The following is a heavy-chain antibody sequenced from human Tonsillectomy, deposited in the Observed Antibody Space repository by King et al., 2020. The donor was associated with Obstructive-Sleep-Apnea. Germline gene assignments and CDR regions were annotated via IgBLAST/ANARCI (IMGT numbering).Heavy chain of an antibody. CDR1: GFTFSRYV. CDR3: AKGPNYDFWSGYGHYGMDV. CDR2: ISASRDSK. V-gene: IGHV3-23*04. Sequence: VQLVESGGGLVQPGGSLRLSCAASGFTFSRYVMSWVRQAPGKGLEWRSYISASRDSKNYADTVKGRFTIARDNSKNTLYLQMNSLRAEDTAVYYCAKGPNYDFWSGYGHYGMDVWGQGTTVTVSS. J-gene: IGHJ6*02. D-gene: IGHD3-3*01.